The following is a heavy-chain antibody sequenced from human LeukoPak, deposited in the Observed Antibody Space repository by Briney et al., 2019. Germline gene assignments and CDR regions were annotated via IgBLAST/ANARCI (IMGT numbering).Heavy chain of an antibody. J-gene: IGHJ5*02. Sequence: GASVKVSCKASGYTFTGHYMHWVRQAPGQGLEWMGWINPNSGGTNYAQKFQGRVTMTRDTSISTAYMELSRLRSDDTAVYYCARDPYSSSWYEGGVNWFDPWGQGTLVTVSS. CDR3: ARDPYSSSWYEGGVNWFDP. V-gene: IGHV1-2*02. CDR1: GYTFTGHY. CDR2: INPNSGGT. D-gene: IGHD6-13*01.